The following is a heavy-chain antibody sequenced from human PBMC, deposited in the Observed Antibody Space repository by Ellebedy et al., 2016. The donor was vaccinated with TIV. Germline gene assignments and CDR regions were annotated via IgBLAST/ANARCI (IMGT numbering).Heavy chain of an antibody. V-gene: IGHV6-1*01. CDR3: ARSSSGSYYAADY. J-gene: IGHJ4*02. CDR2: TYYRSKRYN. D-gene: IGHD1-26*01. CDR1: GDSVSSNSAA. Sequence: SETLSLTCAISGDSVSSNSAAWNWIRQSPSRGLEWLGRTYYRSKRYNDYAASVKSRITINPDTSKNQFSLQLNSVTPEDTAVYYCARSSSGSYYAADYWGQGTLVTVSS.